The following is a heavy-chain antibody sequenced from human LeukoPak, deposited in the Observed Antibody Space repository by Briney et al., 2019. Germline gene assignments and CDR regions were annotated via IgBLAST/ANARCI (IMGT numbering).Heavy chain of an antibody. Sequence: ASVKVSCKASGYTFTSYDINWVRQATGQGLEWMGWMNPNSGNTGYAQKFQGRVTMTRNTSIGTAYMELSSLRSEDTAVYYCARGLRQGRPRGYYYYYMDVWGKGTTVTVSS. D-gene: IGHD5-12*01. CDR1: GYTFTSYD. CDR3: ARGLRQGRPRGYYYYYMDV. CDR2: MNPNSGNT. V-gene: IGHV1-8*01. J-gene: IGHJ6*03.